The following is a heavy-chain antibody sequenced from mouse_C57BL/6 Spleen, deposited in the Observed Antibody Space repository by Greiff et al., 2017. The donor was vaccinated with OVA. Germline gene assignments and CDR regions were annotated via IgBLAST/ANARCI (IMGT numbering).Heavy chain of an antibody. J-gene: IGHJ3*01. CDR3: ARHHYDYDGFAY. D-gene: IGHD2-4*01. CDR1: GFTFSSYA. Sequence: EVQGVESGGGLVKPGGSLKLSCAASGFTFSSYAMSWVRQTPEKRLEWVANISDGGSYSYYPDDVQGRFTIARENAKSNPYLQVSHLKSEDTAMYYCARHHYDYDGFAYWGQGTLVTVSA. CDR2: ISDGGSYS. V-gene: IGHV5-4*01.